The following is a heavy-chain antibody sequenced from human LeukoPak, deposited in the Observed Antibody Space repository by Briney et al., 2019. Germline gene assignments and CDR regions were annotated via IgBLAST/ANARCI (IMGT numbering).Heavy chain of an antibody. CDR2: IYYSGST. J-gene: IGHJ5*02. Sequence: PSETLSLTCTVSGGSISSYYWSWIRQPPGKGLEWIGYIYYSGSTNYNPSLKSRVTISVDTSKNQFSLKLSSVTAADTAVYYCARWWPSGVYCSSTSCHQTNWFDPWGQGTLVTVSS. CDR3: ARWWPSGVYCSSTSCHQTNWFDP. D-gene: IGHD2-2*01. V-gene: IGHV4-59*01. CDR1: GGSISSYY.